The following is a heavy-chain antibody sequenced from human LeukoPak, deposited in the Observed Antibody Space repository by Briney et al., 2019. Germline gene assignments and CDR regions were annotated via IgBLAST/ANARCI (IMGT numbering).Heavy chain of an antibody. CDR2: INPSGGST. V-gene: IGHV1-46*01. CDR3: ARDGLRFLEWLSFDY. Sequence: ASVKVSCKASGYTFTSYYMHWVRQAPGQGLEWMGIINPSGGSTSYAQKFQGRVTMTRDTSISTAYMELSRLRSDDTAVYYCARDGLRFLEWLSFDYWGQGSLVTVSS. D-gene: IGHD3-3*01. CDR1: GYTFTSYY. J-gene: IGHJ4*02.